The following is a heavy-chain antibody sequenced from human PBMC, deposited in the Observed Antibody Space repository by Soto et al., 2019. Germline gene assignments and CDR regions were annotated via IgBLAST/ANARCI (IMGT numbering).Heavy chain of an antibody. CDR2: IYWDDDK. D-gene: IGHD3-16*02. CDR1: GFSLSTTRVG. CDR3: AHIMITFGGVIALDAFDF. J-gene: IGHJ3*01. V-gene: IGHV2-5*02. Sequence: QITLKESGPTLVNPTQTLTLTCTFSGFSLSTTRVGVGWIRPPPGEALEWLAIIYWDDDKRYSPSLESRLAIAKDTTKNQVVLTITNLDPVDTATYYCAHIMITFGGVIALDAFDFGGQGTIVTVSA.